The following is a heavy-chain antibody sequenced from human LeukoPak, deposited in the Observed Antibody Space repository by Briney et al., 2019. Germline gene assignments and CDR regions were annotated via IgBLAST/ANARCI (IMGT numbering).Heavy chain of an antibody. CDR3: ARTGPDYTYYYYYGMDV. Sequence: GRSLRLSCAASRFTFSSYAMHWVRQAPGKGLEWVAVISYDGSNKYYADSVKGRFTISRDNSKNTLYLQMNSLRAEDTAVYYCARTGPDYTYYYYYGMDVWGQGTTVTVSS. CDR2: ISYDGSNK. CDR1: RFTFSSYA. J-gene: IGHJ6*02. V-gene: IGHV3-30-3*01. D-gene: IGHD4-11*01.